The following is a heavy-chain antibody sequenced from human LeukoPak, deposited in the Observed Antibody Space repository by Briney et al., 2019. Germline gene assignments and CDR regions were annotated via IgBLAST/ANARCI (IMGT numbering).Heavy chain of an antibody. CDR2: ISYDGRNT. Sequence: GRSLRLSCAASGFTFSSYAVHWVRQAPGRGLGWGAVISYDGRNTYYADSAKGRYTTSTNNSKNTLYLQMNSVRAQDTAVYYCARVDAVNYDILTGYYLEYYYYGMDVWGQGTTVT. J-gene: IGHJ6*02. D-gene: IGHD3-9*01. CDR3: ARVDAVNYDILTGYYLEYYYYGMDV. V-gene: IGHV3-30*04. CDR1: GFTFSSYA.